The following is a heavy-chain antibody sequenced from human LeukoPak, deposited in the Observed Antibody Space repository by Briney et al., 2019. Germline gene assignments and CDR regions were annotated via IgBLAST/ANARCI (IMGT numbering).Heavy chain of an antibody. Sequence: SETLSLTCAVYGGSFSGYYWSWIRQPPGKGLEWIGEINHSGSTNYNPSLKSRVTISVDTSKNQFSLKLCSVTAADTAVYYCARVLLWFGELRTPGYNWFDPWGQGTLVTVSS. D-gene: IGHD3-10*01. CDR3: ARVLLWFGELRTPGYNWFDP. V-gene: IGHV4-34*01. CDR1: GGSFSGYY. J-gene: IGHJ5*02. CDR2: INHSGST.